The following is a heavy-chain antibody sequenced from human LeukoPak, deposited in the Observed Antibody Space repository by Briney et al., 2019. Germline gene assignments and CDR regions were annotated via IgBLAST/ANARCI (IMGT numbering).Heavy chain of an antibody. CDR1: GFTFSSYW. Sequence: EGSLRLSCAASGFTFSSYWMSWVRQAPGKGLEWVANIKQDGSEKYYVDSVKGRFTISRDNSKNTLYLQKNSLRAEDTAVYYCARRTRGEYYFDYWGQGTLVTVSS. CDR2: IKQDGSEK. J-gene: IGHJ4*02. CDR3: ARRTRGEYYFDY. V-gene: IGHV3-7*03. D-gene: IGHD3-16*01.